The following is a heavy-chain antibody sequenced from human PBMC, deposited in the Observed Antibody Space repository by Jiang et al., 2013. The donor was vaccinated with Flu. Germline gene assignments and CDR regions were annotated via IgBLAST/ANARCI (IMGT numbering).Heavy chain of an antibody. CDR1: GFTFSTYE. CDR2: ISSGGGTI. CDR3: ARGISSSWDYYYYAMDL. D-gene: IGHD6-13*01. V-gene: IGHV3-48*03. J-gene: IGHJ6*04. Sequence: GGLVQPGGSLRLSCVASGFTFSTYEMNWVRQAPGKGLEWVSYISSGGGTIFYADSVKGRLTVSRDNAQNSVYLQMSSLRVEDTAVYYCARGISSSWDYYYYAMDLWGKGTTVTVSS.